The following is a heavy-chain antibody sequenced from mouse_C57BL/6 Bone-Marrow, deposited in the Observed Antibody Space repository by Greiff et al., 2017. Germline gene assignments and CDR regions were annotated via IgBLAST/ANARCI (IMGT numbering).Heavy chain of an antibody. CDR3: ASPGAMDY. J-gene: IGHJ4*01. V-gene: IGHV1-42*01. CDR2: INPSTGGT. CDR1: GYSFTGYY. Sequence: EVQLQQSGPELVKPGASVKISCKASGYSFTGYYMNWVKQSPEKSLEWIGEINPSTGGTTYNQKFKAKATLTVDQSSSTAYMQLTSLTSEDSAVYYCASPGAMDYWGQGTSVTVSS. D-gene: IGHD4-1*01.